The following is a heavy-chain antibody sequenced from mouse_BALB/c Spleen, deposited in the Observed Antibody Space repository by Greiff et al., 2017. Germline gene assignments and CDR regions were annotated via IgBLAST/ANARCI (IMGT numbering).Heavy chain of an antibody. Sequence: DVMLVESGGGLVKPGGSLKLSCAASGFTFSSYAMSWVRQTPEKRLEWVATISSGGSYTYYPDSVKGRFTISRDNAKNTLYLQMSSLRSEDTAMYYCARHWWTTEGMDYWGQGTSVTVSS. D-gene: IGHD1-1*01. CDR2: ISSGGSYT. CDR3: ARHWWTTEGMDY. CDR1: GFTFSSYA. V-gene: IGHV5-9-3*01. J-gene: IGHJ4*01.